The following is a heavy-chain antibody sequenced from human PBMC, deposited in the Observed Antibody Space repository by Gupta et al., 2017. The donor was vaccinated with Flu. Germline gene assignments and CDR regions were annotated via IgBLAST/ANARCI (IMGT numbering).Heavy chain of an antibody. CDR3: ARDLDWAFIF. D-gene: IGHD2-21*01. Sequence: VHLVESGGGLVKPGGSLRLTCVTYGFSLSDCHMNWIRQVPGKGPEWISYIGSGGNTDYADSVRGRFTISRDNARDSVFLQMNSLRDEDTALYYCARDLDWAFIFWGQGVLVTVSS. J-gene: IGHJ4*02. CDR1: GFSLSDCH. CDR2: IGSGGNT. V-gene: IGHV3-11*06.